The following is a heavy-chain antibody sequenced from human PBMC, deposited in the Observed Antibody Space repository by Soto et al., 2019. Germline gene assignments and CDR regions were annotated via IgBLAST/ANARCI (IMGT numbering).Heavy chain of an antibody. V-gene: IGHV3-30*18. J-gene: IGHJ6*02. D-gene: IGHD6-19*01. CDR2: ISHDGSNK. Sequence: QVQLVESGGGVVQPGRSLRLSCAASGFTFSSYGMHWVRQAPGKGLEWVAVISHDGSNKYYADSVKGRFTISRDNSKNTLYQQMNSLRAEDTAVYYCAKMVAVAGTAYYYGMDVWGQGTTVTVSS. CDR3: AKMVAVAGTAYYYGMDV. CDR1: GFTFSSYG.